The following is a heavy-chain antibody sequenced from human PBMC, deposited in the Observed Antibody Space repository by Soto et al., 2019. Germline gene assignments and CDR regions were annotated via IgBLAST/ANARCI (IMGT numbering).Heavy chain of an antibody. D-gene: IGHD6-19*01. CDR2: LSAYNGNT. V-gene: IGHV1-18*01. J-gene: IGHJ4*02. CDR3: GRESRRSFNAY. CDR1: GYTFTSYG. Sequence: QVQLVQSGAEVKKTGASVKVSCKASGYTFTSYGISWVRQAPGQGLEWMGWLSAYNGNTNYAQKLRGRGTMTTATASRTAYLELRSLRWADTAVYCCGRESRRSFNAYWGQGTLVTFAA.